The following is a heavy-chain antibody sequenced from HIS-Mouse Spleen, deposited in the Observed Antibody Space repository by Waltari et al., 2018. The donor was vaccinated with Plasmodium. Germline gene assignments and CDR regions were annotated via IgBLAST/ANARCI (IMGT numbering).Heavy chain of an antibody. CDR1: GGSFSGYY. CDR2: INHSGST. V-gene: IGHV4-34*01. D-gene: IGHD2-15*01. CDR3: ARLVVVASKDSY. J-gene: IGHJ4*02. Sequence: QVQLQQWGAGLLKPSETLSLTCAVYGGSFSGYYWSWIRQPPGKGLEWIREINHSGSTNYNPSLKSRVTISVDTSKNQFSLKRSSVTAADTAVYYCARLVVVASKDSYWGQGTLVTVSS.